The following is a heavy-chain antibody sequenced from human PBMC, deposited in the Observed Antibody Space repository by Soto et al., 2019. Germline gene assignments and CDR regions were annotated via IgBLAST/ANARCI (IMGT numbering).Heavy chain of an antibody. J-gene: IGHJ4*02. CDR3: ARDQGIAARRFDY. CDR1: GFTFSSYG. D-gene: IGHD6-6*01. CDR2: ISSSSSTI. Sequence: EVQLVESGGGLVQPGGSLRLSCAASGFTFSSYGMNWVRQAPGKGLEWVSYISSSSSTIYYEDSVKGRFTISRDNAKNSLYLQMNSLRAEDTAVYYCARDQGIAARRFDYWGQGTLVTVSS. V-gene: IGHV3-48*01.